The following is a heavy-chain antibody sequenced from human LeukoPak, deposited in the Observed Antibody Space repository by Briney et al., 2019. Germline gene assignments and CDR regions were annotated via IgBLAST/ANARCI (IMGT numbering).Heavy chain of an antibody. CDR1: GDSISSNEW. CDR2: VFHSGST. CDR3: ARDLAVAGTNYFDF. V-gene: IGHV4-4*02. J-gene: IGHJ4*02. D-gene: IGHD6-19*01. Sequence: SETLSLTCSVSGDSISSNEWWSWVRQPPGKGLEWIGEVFHSGSTNYNPSLKSRVTISIDKSKNQFSLEVTSVTAADTAIYYCARDLAVAGTNYFDFWGQGVLVTASS.